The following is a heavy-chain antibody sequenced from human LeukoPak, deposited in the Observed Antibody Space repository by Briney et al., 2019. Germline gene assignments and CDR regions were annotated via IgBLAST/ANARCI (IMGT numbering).Heavy chain of an antibody. Sequence: GGSLRLSCAASGFTFSDYYMSWIRQAPGKGLEWVSYISSSGSTIYYADSVKGRFTISRDNAKNSLYPQMNSLRAEDTAVYYCARDDGVPAATLAYWGQGTLVTVSS. V-gene: IGHV3-11*01. CDR2: ISSSGSTI. CDR3: ARDDGVPAATLAY. CDR1: GFTFSDYY. J-gene: IGHJ4*02. D-gene: IGHD2-2*01.